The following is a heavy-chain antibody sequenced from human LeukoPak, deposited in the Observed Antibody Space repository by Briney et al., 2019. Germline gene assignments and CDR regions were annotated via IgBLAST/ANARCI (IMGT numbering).Heavy chain of an antibody. J-gene: IGHJ6*03. V-gene: IGHV4-39*01. Sequence: PSQTLSLTCTVSGGSISSGSYYWSWIRQPPGKGLEWIGSIYYSGSTYYNPSLKSRVTISVDTSKNQFSLKLSSVTAADTAVYYCARHDPPYQGYYYYMDVWGKGTTVTVFS. CDR2: IYYSGST. CDR1: GGSISSGSYY. CDR3: ARHDPPYQGYYYYMDV.